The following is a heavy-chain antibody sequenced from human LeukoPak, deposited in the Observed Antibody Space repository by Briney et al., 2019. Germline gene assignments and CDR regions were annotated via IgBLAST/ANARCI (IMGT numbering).Heavy chain of an antibody. CDR2: INTDGRST. V-gene: IGHV3-74*01. Sequence: PGGSLRLSCTTSGFTFSNYWMHWVRQAPGKGLVWVSRINTDGRSTNYADSVKGRFTISRDNAKNTLYLQTNSLRAEDTAVYYCASDGSYYYDSSGYYTDYWGQGTLATVSS. D-gene: IGHD3-22*01. CDR3: ASDGSYYYDSSGYYTDY. CDR1: GFTFSNYW. J-gene: IGHJ4*02.